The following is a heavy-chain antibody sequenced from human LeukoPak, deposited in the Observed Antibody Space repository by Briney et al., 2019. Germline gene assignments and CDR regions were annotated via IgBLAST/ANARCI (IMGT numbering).Heavy chain of an antibody. V-gene: IGHV3-48*01. CDR2: ISSSSSTM. Sequence: GGSLRLSCAASGFTFNTYNMNWVRQAPGKGLEWVSYISSSSSTMCYADSVKGRFTISRDNAKNSLYLQMDSLRAEDTAVYYCARDLPLYYSPNNWFDPWGQGTLVTVSS. CDR1: GFTFNTYN. D-gene: IGHD1-26*01. CDR3: ARDLPLYYSPNNWFDP. J-gene: IGHJ5*02.